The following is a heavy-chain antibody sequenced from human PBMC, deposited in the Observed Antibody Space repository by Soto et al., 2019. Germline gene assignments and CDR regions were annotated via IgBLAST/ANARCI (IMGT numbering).Heavy chain of an antibody. V-gene: IGHV3-74*01. CDR3: ARGPRGLYHHDY. D-gene: IGHD2-2*01. CDR1: GFTFSGDW. J-gene: IGHJ4*02. CDR2: INMDGSST. Sequence: PGGSLRLSCAASGFTFSGDWMQWVRQAAGKGLVWVSRINMDGSSTNYADSVKGRFTISRDNAKNTLYLQMNSLRVDDTAVYYCARGPRGLYHHDYWGQGALVTVSS.